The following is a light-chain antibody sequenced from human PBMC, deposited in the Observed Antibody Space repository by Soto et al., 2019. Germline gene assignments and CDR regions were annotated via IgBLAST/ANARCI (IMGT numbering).Light chain of an antibody. J-gene: IGKJ5*01. Sequence: EVVLTHPPDTLSLPPCERATLSSSASQSVSSYLAWYQQKPGQAPRLLIYDASNRATGIPARFSGSGSGTDFTLTISSLEPEDFAVYYCQQRSNWPPITFGQGTRLEIK. V-gene: IGKV3-11*01. CDR2: DAS. CDR1: QSVSSY. CDR3: QQRSNWPPIT.